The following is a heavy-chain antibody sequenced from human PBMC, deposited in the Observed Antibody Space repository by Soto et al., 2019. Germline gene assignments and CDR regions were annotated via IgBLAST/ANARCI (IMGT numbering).Heavy chain of an antibody. CDR3: ARDPNPIYYDSSGYYSPPLY. Sequence: ASVKVSCKASGYTFTSYYMHWVRQAPGQGLEWKGIINPSGGSTSYAQKFQGRDNMTRDTSTSTVYMELSSLRSEDTAVYYCARDPNPIYYDSSGYYSPPLYWGQGTLVTVSS. CDR1: GYTFTSYY. D-gene: IGHD3-22*01. V-gene: IGHV1-46*01. J-gene: IGHJ4*02. CDR2: INPSGGST.